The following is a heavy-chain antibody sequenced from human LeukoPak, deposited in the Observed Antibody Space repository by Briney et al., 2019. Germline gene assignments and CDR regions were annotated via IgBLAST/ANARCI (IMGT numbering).Heavy chain of an antibody. CDR2: IYYSGST. CDR3: ARTYCSSTSCYAWFDY. CDR1: GGSISSSYY. D-gene: IGHD2-2*01. J-gene: IGHJ4*02. V-gene: IGHV4-59*12. Sequence: PSETLSLTCAVSGGSISSSYYWNWIRQPPGKGLEWIGYIYYSGSTNYNPSLKSRVTISVDTSKNQFSLKLSSVTAADTAVYYCARTYCSSTSCYAWFDYWGQGTLVTVSS.